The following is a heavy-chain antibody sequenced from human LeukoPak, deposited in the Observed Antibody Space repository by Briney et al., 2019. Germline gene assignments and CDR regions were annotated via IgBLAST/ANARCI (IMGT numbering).Heavy chain of an antibody. CDR1: GGTFSSYA. D-gene: IGHD3-9*01. V-gene: IGHV1-69*01. CDR3: AHYDILTGYYKPPDY. Sequence: GASVKVSCKASGGTFSSYAISWVRQAPGQGLEWMGGIIPIFGTANYAQKFQGRVTITADESTSTAYMELSSLRSEDTAVYYCAHYDILTGYYKPPDYWGQGTLVTVSS. J-gene: IGHJ4*02. CDR2: IIPIFGTA.